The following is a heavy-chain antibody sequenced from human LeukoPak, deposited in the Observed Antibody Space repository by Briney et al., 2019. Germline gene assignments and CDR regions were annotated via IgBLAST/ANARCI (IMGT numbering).Heavy chain of an antibody. Sequence: GGSLRLSCAASGFTFSNNWMTWVRQAPGKGLEWVASVKKDASEKYYVDSVKGRFTISRDNAKNSLYLQVNSLRVEDTAVYYCARSDDYWGQGTLVTVSS. CDR2: VKKDASEK. CDR3: ARSDDY. V-gene: IGHV3-7*01. J-gene: IGHJ4*02. CDR1: GFTFSNNW.